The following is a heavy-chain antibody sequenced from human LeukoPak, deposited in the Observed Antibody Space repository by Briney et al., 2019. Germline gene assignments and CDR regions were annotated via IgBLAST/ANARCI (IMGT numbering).Heavy chain of an antibody. V-gene: IGHV4-38-2*01. CDR1: GFTFSVYY. J-gene: IGHJ4*02. CDR2: IYYSGST. D-gene: IGHD2-8*02. Sequence: LRLSCAASGFTFSVYYMSWIRQPPGKGLEWIGSIYYSGSTYYNPSLKSRVTISVDTSKNQFSLKLSSVTAADTAVYYCARLGGTEGYYFDYWGQGALVTVSS. CDR3: ARLGGTEGYYFDY.